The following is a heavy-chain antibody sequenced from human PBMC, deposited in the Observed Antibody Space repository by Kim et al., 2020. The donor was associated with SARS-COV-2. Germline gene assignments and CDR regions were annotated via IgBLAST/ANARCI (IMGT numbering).Heavy chain of an antibody. J-gene: IGHJ4*02. V-gene: IGHV3-7*04. D-gene: IGHD5-12*01. CDR2: GSLN. CDR3: ARGWMPDY. Sequence: GSLNDYVDSVKGRFTSSRDNAKNSLSLLMNSLRPEDTAVYFCARGWMPDYWGQGTLVTVSS.